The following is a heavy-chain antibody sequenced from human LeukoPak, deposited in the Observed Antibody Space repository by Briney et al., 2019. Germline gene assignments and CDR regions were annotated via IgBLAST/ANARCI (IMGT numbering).Heavy chain of an antibody. D-gene: IGHD1-14*01. CDR3: AKNARKTDGPRVGRPYYFDY. Sequence: PSETLSLTCTVSGGSISSYYWSWIRQPPGEGLEWIGYIYYSGSTNYNPSLKSRVTISVDTSKNQFSLKLSSVTAADTAVYYCAKNARKTDGPRVGRPYYFDYWGQGTLVTVSS. CDR1: GGSISSYY. V-gene: IGHV4-59*01. J-gene: IGHJ4*02. CDR2: IYYSGST.